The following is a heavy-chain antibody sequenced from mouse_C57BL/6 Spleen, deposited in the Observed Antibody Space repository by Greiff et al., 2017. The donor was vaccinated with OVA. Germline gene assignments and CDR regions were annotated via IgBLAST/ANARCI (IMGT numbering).Heavy chain of an antibody. J-gene: IGHJ2*01. CDR1: GSTFTDYY. CDR3: ARSVGLFDY. D-gene: IGHD1-1*02. Sequence: EVQLQQSGPELVKPGASVKISCKASGSTFTDYYMNWVKQSHGKSLEWIGDINPNNGGTSYNQKFKGKATLTVDKSSSTASMELRSLTSEDSAVYYCARSVGLFDYWGQGTTLTVS. V-gene: IGHV1-26*01. CDR2: INPNNGGT.